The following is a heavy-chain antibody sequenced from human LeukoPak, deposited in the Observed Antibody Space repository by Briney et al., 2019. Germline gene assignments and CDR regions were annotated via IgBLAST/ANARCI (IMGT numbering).Heavy chain of an antibody. CDR2: ISSSGSTI. CDR3: AKGAYYGD. Sequence: GGSPRLSCAASGFTFSSYEMNWVRQAPGKGLEWVSYISSSGSTIYYADSVKGRFTVSRDNSKNTLYLQMNSLRVEDTAMSYCAKGAYYGDWGQGTLVTVSS. D-gene: IGHD3-3*01. J-gene: IGHJ4*02. V-gene: IGHV3-48*03. CDR1: GFTFSSYE.